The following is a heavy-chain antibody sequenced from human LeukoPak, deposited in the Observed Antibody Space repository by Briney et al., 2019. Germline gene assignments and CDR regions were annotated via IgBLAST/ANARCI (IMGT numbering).Heavy chain of an antibody. CDR1: GGSISSYY. CDR3: SREGQRPT. V-gene: IGHV4-59*01. Sequence: SETLSLTCTVSGGSISSYYWSWIRQPPGKGLAWVGYIHYSGSTNYNPSLNSGVTISVDTSKNQFSLKMSSVTAAHTAVSYSSREGQRPTCGQGTPVTVSS. J-gene: IGHJ5*02. CDR2: IHYSGST.